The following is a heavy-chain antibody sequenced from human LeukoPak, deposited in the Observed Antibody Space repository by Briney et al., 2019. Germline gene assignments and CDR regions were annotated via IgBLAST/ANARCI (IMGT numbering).Heavy chain of an antibody. CDR2: ISYDGSNK. J-gene: IGHJ4*02. V-gene: IGHV3-30-3*01. Sequence: GRSLRLSCAACGSTFSVYAMHWVRQAPGKGLELVAVISYDGSNKYYADSVKGRFTISSASSKNPLYLQMNSVRAEDTAVYSCATDQGYWGVTIHYWGQGTLVTVFS. D-gene: IGHD4-17*01. CDR1: GSTFSVYA. CDR3: ATDQGYWGVTIHY.